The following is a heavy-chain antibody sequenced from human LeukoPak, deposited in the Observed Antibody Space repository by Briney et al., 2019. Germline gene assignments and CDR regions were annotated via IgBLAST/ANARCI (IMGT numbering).Heavy chain of an antibody. CDR3: AASARIVVAGTLLFDY. V-gene: IGHV3-23*01. Sequence: GGSLRLSCAASGFTFSSYAMSWVRQAPGKGLEWVSAISGSGGSTYYADSVKGRFTISRDNSKNTLYLQMNSLRAEDTAVYYCAASARIVVAGTLLFDYWGQGTLVTVSS. J-gene: IGHJ4*02. D-gene: IGHD6-19*01. CDR2: ISGSGGST. CDR1: GFTFSSYA.